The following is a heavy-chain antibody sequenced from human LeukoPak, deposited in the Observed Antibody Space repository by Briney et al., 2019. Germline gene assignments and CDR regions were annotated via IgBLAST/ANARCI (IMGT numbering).Heavy chain of an antibody. CDR1: GYTLTELS. V-gene: IGHV1-24*01. CDR2: FDPEDGET. CDR3: ATGYSSGWYGHAFDI. J-gene: IGHJ3*02. Sequence: AASVKVSCKVSGYTLTELSMHWVRQAPGKGLEWMGGFDPEDGETIYAQKFQGRVTMTEDTSTDTAYMELSSLRSEDTAVYYCATGYSSGWYGHAFDIWGQGTMVTVSS. D-gene: IGHD6-19*01.